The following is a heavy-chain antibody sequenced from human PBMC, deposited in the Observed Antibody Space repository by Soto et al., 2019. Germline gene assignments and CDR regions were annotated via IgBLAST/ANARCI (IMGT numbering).Heavy chain of an antibody. V-gene: IGHV3-30*03. Sequence: QVQLVESGGGVVQPGRSLRLSCAASGFTFSTYGMHWVRQAPGKGLEWVAVIANDGSNIYYGDSVKGRFTTSRDNSKSTLYLQMKNLRVEDTAVYYCARGALDYYYGMGVWGQGTTVTVSS. CDR2: IANDGSNI. J-gene: IGHJ6*02. CDR1: GFTFSTYG. CDR3: ARGALDYYYGMGV.